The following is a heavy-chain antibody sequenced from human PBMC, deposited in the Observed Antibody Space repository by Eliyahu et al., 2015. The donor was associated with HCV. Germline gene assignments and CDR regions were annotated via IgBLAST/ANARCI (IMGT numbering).Heavy chain of an antibody. J-gene: IGHJ6*02. V-gene: IGHV4-39*01. Sequence: QLQLQESGPGLVKPSETLSLTCAVSGGSVSSSSYYWGWIRQPPGKGLEWIASIYYSGSTYYNPSLTSRVTISVDTSKNQFSLKLSSVTAADTAVYYCASIRMTRLPNVWGQGTTVTVSS. CDR3: ASIRMTRLPNV. D-gene: IGHD4-11*01. CDR2: IYYSGST. CDR1: GGSVSSSSYY.